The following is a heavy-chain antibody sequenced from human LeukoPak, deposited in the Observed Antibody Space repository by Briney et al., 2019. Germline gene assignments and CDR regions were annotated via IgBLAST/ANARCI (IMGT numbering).Heavy chain of an antibody. V-gene: IGHV3-23*01. CDR1: GFTFSSYA. CDR3: AKGSYYDNSGYYYFDY. Sequence: GGSLRLSCAASGFTFSSYAMSWVRQAPGKGLEWVSGISGSGGSTYYADSVKGRFTISRDNSKNALFLQMNSLRAEDTALYYCAKGSYYDNSGYYYFDYWGQGTLVTVSS. D-gene: IGHD3-22*01. CDR2: ISGSGGST. J-gene: IGHJ4*02.